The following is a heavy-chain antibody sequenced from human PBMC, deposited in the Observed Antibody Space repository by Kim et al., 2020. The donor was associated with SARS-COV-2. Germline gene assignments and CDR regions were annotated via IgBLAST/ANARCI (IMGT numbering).Heavy chain of an antibody. J-gene: IGHJ4*02. D-gene: IGHD6-13*01. V-gene: IGHV4-39*01. CDR3: QLDSSSWYGYFDY. Sequence: YNPSLKSRVTISVDTSKNQFSLKLSSVTAADTAVYYCQLDSSSWYGYFDYWGQGTLVTVSS.